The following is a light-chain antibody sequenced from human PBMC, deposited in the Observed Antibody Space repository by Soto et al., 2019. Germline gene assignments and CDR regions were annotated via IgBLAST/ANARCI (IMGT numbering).Light chain of an antibody. J-gene: IGLJ3*02. V-gene: IGLV1-44*01. CDR2: SSD. Sequence: QSVLTQPPSASGTPGQRVTISCSGSSSNIGRNTVKWYRQLPGTAPKLLIGSSDQRPSGVPDRCFGSQSGTSASLAISGLQSEDEADYICAAWDDSLNAWVFGGGTKVTVL. CDR1: SSNIGRNT. CDR3: AAWDDSLNAWV.